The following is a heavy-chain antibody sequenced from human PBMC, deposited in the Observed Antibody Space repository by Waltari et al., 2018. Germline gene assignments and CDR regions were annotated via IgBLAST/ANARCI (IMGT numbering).Heavy chain of an antibody. D-gene: IGHD3-3*01. CDR3: ARGTYYDFWSGSRFDY. V-gene: IGHV4-59*01. CDR2: IYYSGST. CDR1: GGSISSYY. Sequence: QVQLQESGPGLVKPSETLSLTCTVSGGSISSYYWSWIRQPPGKGLEWIGYIYYSGSTNSNPSLKSRVTISVDTSKNQFSLKLSSVTAADTAVYYCARGTYYDFWSGSRFDYCGQGTLVTVSS. J-gene: IGHJ4*02.